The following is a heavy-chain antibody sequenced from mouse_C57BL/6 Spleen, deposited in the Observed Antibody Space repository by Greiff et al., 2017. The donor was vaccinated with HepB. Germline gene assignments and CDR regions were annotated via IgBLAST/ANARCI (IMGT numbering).Heavy chain of an antibody. Sequence: EVQLMESGGDLVKPGASLKLSCAASGFTFSSYGMSWVRQTPDKRLEWVATISSGGSYTYYPDSVKGRFTISRDNANNTLYLQMSSLKSEDTSLYYCAGHELNFYCSSMHHSGQGTPVTVSP. CDR3: AGHELNFYCSSMHH. CDR1: GFTFSSYG. D-gene: IGHD2-1*01. V-gene: IGHV5-6*01. CDR2: ISSGGSYT. J-gene: IGHJ4*01.